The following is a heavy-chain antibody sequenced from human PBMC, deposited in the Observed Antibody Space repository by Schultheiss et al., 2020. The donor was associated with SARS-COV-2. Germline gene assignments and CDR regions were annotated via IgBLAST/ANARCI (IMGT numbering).Heavy chain of an antibody. D-gene: IGHD4-17*01. CDR3: ARVLSKVYGDIYWYFDL. V-gene: IGHV4-38-2*02. J-gene: IGHJ2*01. Sequence: SETLSLTCTVSGYSISSGYYWGWIRQPPGKGLEWIGSIYHSGSTYYNPSLKSRVTISVDTSKNQFSLKLSSVTAADTAVYYCARVLSKVYGDIYWYFDLWGRRTLVTISS. CDR2: IYHSGST. CDR1: GYSISSGYY.